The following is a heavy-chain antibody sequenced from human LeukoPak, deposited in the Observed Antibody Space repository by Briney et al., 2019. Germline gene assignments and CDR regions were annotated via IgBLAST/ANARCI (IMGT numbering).Heavy chain of an antibody. CDR1: GGSISSYY. Sequence: ASETLFLTCTVSGGSISSYYWSWIRQPPGKGLEWIGYIYYSGSTNYNPSLKSRVTISVDTSKNQFSLKLSSVTAADTAVYYCARKTIAAPFDPWGQGTLVTVSS. CDR2: IYYSGST. D-gene: IGHD6-6*01. J-gene: IGHJ5*02. CDR3: ARKTIAAPFDP. V-gene: IGHV4-59*01.